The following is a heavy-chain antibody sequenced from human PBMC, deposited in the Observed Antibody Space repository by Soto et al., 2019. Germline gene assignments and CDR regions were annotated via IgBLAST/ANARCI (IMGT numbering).Heavy chain of an antibody. CDR2: ISGSGGST. Sequence: GGSLRLSCAASGFTFSSYAMSWVRQAPGKGLEWVSAISGSGGSTYYADSVKGRFTISRDNSKNTLYLQMNSLRAEDTAVYYCAGTMIPYYYYYGMDVWGQGTTVTVSS. CDR3: AGTMIPYYYYYGMDV. J-gene: IGHJ6*02. CDR1: GFTFSSYA. D-gene: IGHD3-22*01. V-gene: IGHV3-23*01.